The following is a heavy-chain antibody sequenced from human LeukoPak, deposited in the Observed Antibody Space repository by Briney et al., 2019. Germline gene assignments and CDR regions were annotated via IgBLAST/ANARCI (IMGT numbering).Heavy chain of an antibody. CDR3: AREGYSYAHYYYYYMDV. J-gene: IGHJ6*03. V-gene: IGHV4-59*01. D-gene: IGHD5-18*01. CDR1: GGSISSYY. CDR2: IYYSGST. Sequence: SETLSLTCTVSGGSISSYYWSWIRQPPGKGLEWIGYIYYSGSTNYNPSLKRRVTISVDTSKNQFSLKLSSVTAADTAVYYCAREGYSYAHYYYYYMDVWGKGTTVTVSS.